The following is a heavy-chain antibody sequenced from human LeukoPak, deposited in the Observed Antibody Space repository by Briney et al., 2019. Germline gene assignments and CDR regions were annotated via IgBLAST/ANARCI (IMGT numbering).Heavy chain of an antibody. J-gene: IGHJ6*02. CDR3: ARDMEQQLVGYYYYGMDV. CDR1: GFTFSSYG. D-gene: IGHD6-13*01. CDR2: ICYDGSNK. Sequence: GGSLRLSCAASGFTFSSYGMHWVRQAPGKGLEGVAVICYDGSNKYYADSVKGRFTISRDNSKNTLYLQMNSLRAEDTAVYYCARDMEQQLVGYYYYGMDVWGQGTTVTVSS. V-gene: IGHV3-33*01.